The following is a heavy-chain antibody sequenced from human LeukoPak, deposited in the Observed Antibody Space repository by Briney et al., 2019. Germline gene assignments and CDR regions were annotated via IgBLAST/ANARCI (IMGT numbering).Heavy chain of an antibody. CDR1: GLTFSIYE. J-gene: IGHJ5*01. D-gene: IGHD3/OR15-3a*01. V-gene: IGHV3-48*03. CDR2: IGSSGRTI. Sequence: GGSLRLSCAASGLTFSIYEKNCVSQAPGKGLEWVSYIGSSGRTIYYEDSVKGRFSISRDNAKNSLYLQMNSVRAEDTAVYYCARERRVVDFNWFDSWGQGTLVTVSS. CDR3: ARERRVVDFNWFDS.